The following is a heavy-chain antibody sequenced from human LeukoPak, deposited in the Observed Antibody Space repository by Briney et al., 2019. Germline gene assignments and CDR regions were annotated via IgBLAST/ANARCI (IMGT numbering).Heavy chain of an antibody. CDR2: MKKDGSET. Sequence: PGGSLTLSCVVSGFTFSSYSMIWVRQAPGKGLQWGANMKKDGSETKYVDSVKGRFTISRDNAKNSLHLQMNSLRAEDTAVYYCGRHRSGSGTYFIDYWGQGTLVSVSS. J-gene: IGHJ4*02. D-gene: IGHD3-10*01. CDR3: GRHRSGSGTYFIDY. V-gene: IGHV3-7*01. CDR1: GFTFSSYS.